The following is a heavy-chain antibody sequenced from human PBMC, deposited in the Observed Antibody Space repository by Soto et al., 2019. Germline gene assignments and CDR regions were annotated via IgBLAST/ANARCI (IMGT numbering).Heavy chain of an antibody. CDR1: GGSISSTDYY. CDR3: ARERRGYVNFFDH. Sequence: SETLSLTCIVSGGSISSTDYYWTWIRQPPGEGLEWIGYIFYNGNTNYKPSLESRITISIDTSKNQFSLKLSSVSAADTAVYYCARERRGYVNFFDHWGQGALVTVS. V-gene: IGHV4-30-4*01. D-gene: IGHD5-12*01. J-gene: IGHJ4*02. CDR2: IFYNGNT.